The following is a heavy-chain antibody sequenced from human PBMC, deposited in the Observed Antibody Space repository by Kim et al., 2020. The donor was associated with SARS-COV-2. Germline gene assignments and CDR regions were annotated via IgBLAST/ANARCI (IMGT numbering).Heavy chain of an antibody. V-gene: IGHV4-4*02. D-gene: IGHD6-13*01. CDR3: ARSGIAAAGWYYFDY. Sequence: SETLSLTCAVSGGSISSSNWWSWVRQPPGKGLEWIGEIYHSGSTNYNPSLKSRVTISVDKSKNQFSLKLNSVTAADTAVFYCARSGIAAAGWYYFDYWGQGTLVTVSS. CDR1: GGSISSSNW. CDR2: IYHSGST. J-gene: IGHJ4*02.